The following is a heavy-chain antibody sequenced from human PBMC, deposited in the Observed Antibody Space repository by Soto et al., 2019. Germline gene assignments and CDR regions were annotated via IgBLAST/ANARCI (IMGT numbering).Heavy chain of an antibody. Sequence: ASVKVSCKVSGYTLTELSMHWVRQAPGKGLEWMGGFDPEDGETIYAQKFQGRVTMTEDTSTDTAYMELNSLRVEDTAVYYCVREGGDSSSLVDNYFDYWGQGALGTVSS. CDR1: GYTLTELS. V-gene: IGHV1-24*01. D-gene: IGHD1-26*01. CDR2: FDPEDGET. J-gene: IGHJ4*02. CDR3: VREGGDSSSLVDNYFDY.